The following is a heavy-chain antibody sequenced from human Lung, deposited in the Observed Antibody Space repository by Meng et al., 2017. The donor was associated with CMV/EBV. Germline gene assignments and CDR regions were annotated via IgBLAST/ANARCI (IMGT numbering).Heavy chain of an antibody. Sequence: GESLKISCAASGFIFSSTWMGWVRQAPGKGLEWVANIKKDGSSIYYADSVRGQFIISRDNAKNSVSLQMNNLGVEDTAVYYCARHGDYSVDYWGQGTLVTVSS. CDR1: GFIFSSTW. CDR2: IKKDGSSI. J-gene: IGHJ4*02. V-gene: IGHV3-7*01. D-gene: IGHD4-17*01. CDR3: ARHGDYSVDY.